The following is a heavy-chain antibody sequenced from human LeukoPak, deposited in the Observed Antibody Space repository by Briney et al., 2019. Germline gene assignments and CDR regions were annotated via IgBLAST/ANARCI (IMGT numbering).Heavy chain of an antibody. CDR3: ARNSKPTLNYYYYMDV. CDR2: IYTSRST. CDR1: GGSIRSYY. V-gene: IGHV4-4*08. J-gene: IGHJ6*03. D-gene: IGHD4-11*01. Sequence: NTSETLSLTCTVSGGSIRSYYWSWIRQPPGKGLEWIGYIYTSRSTSYNPSLKSRVTTSIDTSKNPFSLKLSSVTAADTAVYYCARNSKPTLNYYYYMDVWGKGTTVTVSS.